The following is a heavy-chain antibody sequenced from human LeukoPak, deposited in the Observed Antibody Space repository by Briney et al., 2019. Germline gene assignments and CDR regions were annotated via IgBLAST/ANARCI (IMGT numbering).Heavy chain of an antibody. J-gene: IGHJ6*02. CDR1: GGSISSYY. CDR3: ASTRSRNVYYYYGMDV. CDR2: IYYSGST. Sequence: PSETLSLTCTVSGGSISSYYWSWIRQPPGKGLEWIGYIYYSGSTNYNPSLKSRVTISVDTSKNQFSLKLSSVTAADTAVYYCASTRSRNVYYYYGMDVWGQGTTVTVSS. V-gene: IGHV4-59*01. D-gene: IGHD1-1*01.